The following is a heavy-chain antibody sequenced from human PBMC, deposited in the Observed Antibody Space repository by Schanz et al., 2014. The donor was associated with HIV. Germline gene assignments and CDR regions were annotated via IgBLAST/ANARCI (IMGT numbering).Heavy chain of an antibody. CDR3: ARSELVLTEDDSWGLWSLGAEPGPFDQ. Sequence: QVQLQQWGAGLLKPSETLSLTCAVYGGSFNGYYWSWIRQPPGKGLEWIGEINQSGVTNYNPSLKSRVPISADASKKQFSLRRPAVTAADTAVYYCARSELVLTEDDSWGLWSLGAEPGPFDQWGQGSLVTVSP. CDR2: INQSGVT. V-gene: IGHV4-34*01. CDR1: GGSFNGYY. D-gene: IGHD1-26*01. J-gene: IGHJ4*02.